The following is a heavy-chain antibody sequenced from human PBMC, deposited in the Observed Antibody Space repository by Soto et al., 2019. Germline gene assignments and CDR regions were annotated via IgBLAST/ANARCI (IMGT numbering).Heavy chain of an antibody. V-gene: IGHV1-69*12. CDR3: ARPHMTTVTIGGYYGMDV. CDR1: GGTFSSYA. J-gene: IGHJ6*02. CDR2: IIPIFGTA. Sequence: QVQLVQSGAEVKKPGSSVKVSCKASGGTFSSYAISWVRQAPGQGLEWMGGIIPIFGTANYAQKFQGRVTITADESKSTAYMELSSLRSEDTAVYYCARPHMTTVTIGGYYGMDVWGQGTTVTVSS. D-gene: IGHD4-17*01.